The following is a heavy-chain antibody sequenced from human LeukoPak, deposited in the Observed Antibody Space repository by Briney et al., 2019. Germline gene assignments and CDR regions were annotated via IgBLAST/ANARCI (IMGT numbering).Heavy chain of an antibody. J-gene: IGHJ4*02. D-gene: IGHD2-15*01. CDR3: ARGFGRRYCSGGSCYRDFDY. CDR1: GDSINNRNSY. Sequence: PSETQSLTCTVSGDSINNRNSYWTWIRQPPGKGLEWIGTMSYSGSTNYKPSLKSRVSISVDTSKNQFSLKLSSVTAADTAVYYCARGFGRRYCSGGSCYRDFDYWGQGTLITVSS. V-gene: IGHV4-39*07. CDR2: MSYSGST.